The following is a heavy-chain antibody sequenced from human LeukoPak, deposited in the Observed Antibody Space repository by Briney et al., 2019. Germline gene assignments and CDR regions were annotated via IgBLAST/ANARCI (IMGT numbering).Heavy chain of an antibody. V-gene: IGHV3-30*14. D-gene: IGHD3-10*01. CDR1: GFTFSSYA. Sequence: GGSLRLSCAASGFTFSSYAMHWVRQAPGKGLEWVAVISYDGSNKYYADSVKGRFTISRDNSKSTLYIQMNSLRAEDTAVYYCARAKPKNMVRGLIMRRESRYYFDYWGQGTLVTVSS. CDR2: ISYDGSNK. J-gene: IGHJ4*02. CDR3: ARAKPKNMVRGLIMRRESRYYFDY.